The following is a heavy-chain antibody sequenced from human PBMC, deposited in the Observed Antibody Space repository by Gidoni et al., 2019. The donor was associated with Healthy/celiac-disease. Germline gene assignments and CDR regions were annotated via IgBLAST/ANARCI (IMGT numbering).Heavy chain of an antibody. J-gene: IGHJ4*02. Sequence: EVQLVESGGGLVQPGGSLRLSCAGCGFTFSSYELNWVRQAPGKGLEWVSYISSSGSTIYYADSVKGRFTFSRDNAKNSLYLQMNSLRAEDTAVYYCATNLGYCTNGVCYRYFDYWGQGTLVTVSS. CDR3: ATNLGYCTNGVCYRYFDY. V-gene: IGHV3-48*03. D-gene: IGHD2-8*01. CDR2: ISSSGSTI. CDR1: GFTFSSYE.